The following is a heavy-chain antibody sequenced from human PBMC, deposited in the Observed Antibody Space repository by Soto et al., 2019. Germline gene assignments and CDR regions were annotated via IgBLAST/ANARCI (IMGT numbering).Heavy chain of an antibody. Sequence: KPGGSLRLSCAASGFTFSDYYMSWIRQAPGKGLEWVSYISSSSSYTNYADSVKGRFTISRDNAKNSLYLQMNSLRAEDTAVYYCARDRLDTAMVRMYYGMDVWGQGTTVTVSS. V-gene: IGHV3-11*06. CDR1: GFTFSDYY. CDR2: ISSSSSYT. D-gene: IGHD5-18*01. CDR3: ARDRLDTAMVRMYYGMDV. J-gene: IGHJ6*02.